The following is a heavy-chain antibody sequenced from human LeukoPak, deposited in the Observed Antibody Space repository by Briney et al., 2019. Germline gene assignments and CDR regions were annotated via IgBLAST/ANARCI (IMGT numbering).Heavy chain of an antibody. J-gene: IGHJ5*02. CDR2: IYYSGST. CDR3: ARGQDYDFWSGYYLGPPPPPQGDNWFDP. V-gene: IGHV4-61*08. Sequence: SETLSLTCTVSGGSISSGGYYWSWIRQHPGKGLEWIGYIYYSGSTNYNPSLKSRVTISVDTSKNQFSLKLSSVTAADTAVYYCARGQDYDFWSGYYLGPPPPPQGDNWFDPWGQGTLVTVSS. CDR1: GGSISSGGYY. D-gene: IGHD3-3*01.